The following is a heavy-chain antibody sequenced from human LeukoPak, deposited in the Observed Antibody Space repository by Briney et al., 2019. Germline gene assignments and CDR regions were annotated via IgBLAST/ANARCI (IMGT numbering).Heavy chain of an antibody. J-gene: IGHJ3*02. CDR3: ARPITGTDAFDI. Sequence: GASVKVSCKASGYTFTSYGISWVRQAPGQGLEWMGWISAYNGNTNYAQKLQGRVTMTTDTSTSTAYMELRSQRSGDTAVYYCARPITGTDAFDIWGQGTMVTVSS. CDR2: ISAYNGNT. D-gene: IGHD1-20*01. CDR1: GYTFTSYG. V-gene: IGHV1-18*01.